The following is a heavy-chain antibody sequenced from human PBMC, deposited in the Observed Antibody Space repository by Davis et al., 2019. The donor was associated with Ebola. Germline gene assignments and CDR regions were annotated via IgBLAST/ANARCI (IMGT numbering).Heavy chain of an antibody. V-gene: IGHV4-59*08. J-gene: IGHJ2*01. CDR2: ISYSGST. CDR3: ARRAKSGWDGSWYFDL. Sequence: PSETLSLTCTVSGGPIMSYYWSWIRQPPGKGLEWIGYISYSGSTNYNPSLKSRVTISVDTSKYQFSLKLTSVTAADTAIYYCARRAKSGWDGSWYFDLWGRGALVTVSS. D-gene: IGHD6-19*01. CDR1: GGPIMSYY.